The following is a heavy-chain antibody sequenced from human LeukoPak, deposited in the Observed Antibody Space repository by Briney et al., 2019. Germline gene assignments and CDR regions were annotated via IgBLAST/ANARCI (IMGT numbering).Heavy chain of an antibody. D-gene: IGHD4-17*01. CDR2: ISGSGGNT. CDR3: AREVTNDAFDI. Sequence: GGSLRLSCAASGFTFSSYAMSWVRQAPGKGLEWVSSISGSGGNTYYADSVKGRFTVSRDNSKNTLFLQMSSLRADDTALYYCAREVTNDAFDIWGQGTMVTVSS. CDR1: GFTFSSYA. V-gene: IGHV3-23*01. J-gene: IGHJ3*02.